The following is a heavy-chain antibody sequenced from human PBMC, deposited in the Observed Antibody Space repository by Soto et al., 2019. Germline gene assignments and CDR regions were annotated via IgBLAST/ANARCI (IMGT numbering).Heavy chain of an antibody. Sequence: PSETLSLTCTVSGGSINSGAYYWSWIRQHPGKGLEWIGYIYYSGSTYYNPSLKSRVTISVDTSENQFSLKLSSVTAADTAMYYCARQRYSGPYGYYYGMDVWGQGTTVTVSS. V-gene: IGHV4-31*03. CDR2: IYYSGST. D-gene: IGHD5-12*01. CDR1: GGSINSGAYY. J-gene: IGHJ6*02. CDR3: ARQRYSGPYGYYYGMDV.